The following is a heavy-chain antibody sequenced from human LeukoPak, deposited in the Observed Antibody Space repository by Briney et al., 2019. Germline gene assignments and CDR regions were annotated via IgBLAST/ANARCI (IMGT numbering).Heavy chain of an antibody. Sequence: GGSLRLSCAASGFTFSSYGMHWVRQAPGKGLEWVAVISYVGSNKYYADSVKGRFTISRDNSKNTLYLQMNSLRAEDTAVYYCARDGHGMDVWGQGTTVTVSS. CDR3: ARDGHGMDV. V-gene: IGHV3-30*03. CDR2: ISYVGSNK. CDR1: GFTFSSYG. J-gene: IGHJ6*02.